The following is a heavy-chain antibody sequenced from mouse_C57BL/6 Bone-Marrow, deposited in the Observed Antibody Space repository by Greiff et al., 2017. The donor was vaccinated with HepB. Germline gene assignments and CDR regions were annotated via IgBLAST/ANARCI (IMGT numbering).Heavy chain of an antibody. CDR1: GYSITSGYY. CDR2: ISYDGSN. V-gene: IGHV3-6*01. J-gene: IGHJ2*01. Sequence: VQLQQSGPGLVKPSQSLSLTCSVTGYSITSGYYWNWIRQFPGNKLEWMGYISYDGSNNYNPSLKNRISITRDTSKNQFFLKLNSVTTEDTATYYCARGYGVDFDYWGQGTTLTVSS. CDR3: ARGYGVDFDY. D-gene: IGHD3-1*01.